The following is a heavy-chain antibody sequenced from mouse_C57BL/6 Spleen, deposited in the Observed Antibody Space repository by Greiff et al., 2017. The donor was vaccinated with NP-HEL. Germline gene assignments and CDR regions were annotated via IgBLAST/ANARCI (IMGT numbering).Heavy chain of an antibody. CDR2: IWGVGST. D-gene: IGHD2-3*01. CDR3: ASAVDGYPGFAY. J-gene: IGHJ3*01. CDR1: GFSLTSYG. V-gene: IGHV2-6*01. Sequence: VQRVESGPGLVAPSQSLSITCTVSGFSLTSYGVDWVRQSPGKGLEWLGVIWGVGSTNYNSALKSRLSISKDNSKSQVFLKMNSLQTDDTAMSYCASAVDGYPGFAYWGQGTLVTVSA.